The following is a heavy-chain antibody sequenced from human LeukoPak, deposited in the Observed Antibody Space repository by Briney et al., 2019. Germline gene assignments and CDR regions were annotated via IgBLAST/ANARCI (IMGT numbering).Heavy chain of an antibody. Sequence: HPGGSLRLSCAASGFTFRSYDMHWVRQAPGKGLEWVTFIQYDGTNKYYADSVKGRFTISRDNSKNTLYLQMNSLRAEDTAVYYCAKADSSTWYSNLAYWGQGTLVTVSS. CDR1: GFTFRSYD. V-gene: IGHV3-30*02. CDR3: AKADSSTWYSNLAY. D-gene: IGHD6-13*01. J-gene: IGHJ4*02. CDR2: IQYDGTNK.